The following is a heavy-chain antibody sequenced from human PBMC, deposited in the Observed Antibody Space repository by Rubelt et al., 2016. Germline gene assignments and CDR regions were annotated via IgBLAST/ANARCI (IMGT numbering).Heavy chain of an antibody. CDR1: GYTFTGYY. CDR2: INPNSGGT. J-gene: IGHJ2*01. D-gene: IGHD6-6*01. V-gene: IGHV1-2*02. CDR3: ARDRIRIAARQGWYFDL. Sequence: QVQLVQSGAEVKKPGASVKVSCKASGYTFTGYYMHWVRQAPGQGLEWMGWINPNSGGTNYAQKVQGRVTMTRDTSISTAYMELSRLRSDDTAVYYCARDRIRIAARQGWYFDLWGRGTLVTVSS.